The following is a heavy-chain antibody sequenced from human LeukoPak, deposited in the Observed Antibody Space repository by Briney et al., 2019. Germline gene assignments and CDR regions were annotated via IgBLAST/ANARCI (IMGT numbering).Heavy chain of an antibody. V-gene: IGHV4-39*07. CDR3: ATIRGYSYGLSDY. CDR1: GGSISSSSYY. CDR2: IYYSGST. D-gene: IGHD5-18*01. J-gene: IGHJ4*02. Sequence: SETLSLTCTVSGGSISSSSYYWGWIRQPPGKGLEWIGSIYYSGSTYYNSSLKSRVTISVDTSKNQFSLKLSSVTAADTAVYYCATIRGYSYGLSDYWGQGTLVTVSS.